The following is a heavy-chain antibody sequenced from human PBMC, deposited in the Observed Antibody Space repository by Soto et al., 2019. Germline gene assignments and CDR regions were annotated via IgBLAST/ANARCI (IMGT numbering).Heavy chain of an antibody. J-gene: IGHJ3*02. CDR2: ISSSSSYI. Sequence: EVQLVESGGGLVKPGGSLRLSCAASGFTFSSYSRNWVRQAPGNGLEWVSSISSSSSYIYYADSVKGRFTISRDNAKNSLYLQMNSQRAEDTAVYYCARGPVPKPMDAFDIWGQGTMVTVSS. CDR3: ARGPVPKPMDAFDI. D-gene: IGHD2-2*01. CDR1: GFTFSSYS. V-gene: IGHV3-21*01.